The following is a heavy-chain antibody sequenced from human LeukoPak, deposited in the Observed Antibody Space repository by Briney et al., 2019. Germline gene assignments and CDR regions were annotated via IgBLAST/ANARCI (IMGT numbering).Heavy chain of an antibody. J-gene: IGHJ4*02. V-gene: IGHV3-21*01. CDR1: GFTFSSYS. Sequence: PGGSLRPSCAASGFTFSSYSMNWVRQAPGKGLEWVSSISSSSSYIYYADSVKGRFTISRDNAKNSLYLQMNSLRAEDTAVYYCARGPPGAVAGTIDYWGQGTLVTVSS. D-gene: IGHD6-19*01. CDR2: ISSSSSYI. CDR3: ARGPPGAVAGTIDY.